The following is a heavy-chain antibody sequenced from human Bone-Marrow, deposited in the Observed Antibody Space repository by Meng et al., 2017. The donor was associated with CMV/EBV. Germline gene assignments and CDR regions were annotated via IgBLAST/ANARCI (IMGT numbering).Heavy chain of an antibody. D-gene: IGHD2-2*01. CDR3: ARRYCSSTSCYRGYIDY. Sequence: FPFSSYAMHWVRQAPGKGLEWVAVISYDGSNKYYADSVKGRFTISRDNSKNTLYLQMNSLRAEDTAVYYCARRYCSSTSCYRGYIDYWGQGTLVTVSS. CDR1: FPFSSYA. J-gene: IGHJ4*02. CDR2: ISYDGSNK. V-gene: IGHV3-30*04.